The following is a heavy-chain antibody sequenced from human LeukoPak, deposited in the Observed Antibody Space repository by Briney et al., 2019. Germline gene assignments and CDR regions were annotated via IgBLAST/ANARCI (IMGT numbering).Heavy chain of an antibody. CDR3: AKDREYCSGGSCPELGSFDY. J-gene: IGHJ4*02. D-gene: IGHD2-15*01. V-gene: IGHV3-30*02. CDR2: IRYDGSNK. CDR1: GFTFSSYG. Sequence: PGGSLRLSCAASGFTFSSYGMHWVRQAPGKGLEWVAFIRYDGSNKYYADSVKGRFTISRDNSKNTLYLQMNSLRAEDTAVYYCAKDREYCSGGSCPELGSFDYWGQGTLVTVSS.